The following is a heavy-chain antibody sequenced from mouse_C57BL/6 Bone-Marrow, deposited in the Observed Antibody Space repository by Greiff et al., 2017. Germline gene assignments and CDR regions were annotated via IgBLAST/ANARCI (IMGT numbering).Heavy chain of an antibody. D-gene: IGHD1-1*01. Sequence: EVKLVESGGGLVKPGGSLKLSCAASGFTFSSYTLSWVRQTPETRLQWVAAISGGGGNTYYPDSVKGRFTISRDNDKNILYLQMSSLRSEDTALYYCSRQVTTVLATKYFDVCGTGTTVTVSS. J-gene: IGHJ1*03. V-gene: IGHV5-9*01. CDR3: SRQVTTVLATKYFDV. CDR1: GFTFSSYT. CDR2: ISGGGGNT.